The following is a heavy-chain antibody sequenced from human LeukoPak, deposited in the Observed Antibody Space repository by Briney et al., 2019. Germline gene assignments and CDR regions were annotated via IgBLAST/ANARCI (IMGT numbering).Heavy chain of an antibody. J-gene: IGHJ4*02. Sequence: SETLSLTCTVSGGSISTNTYYWGWIRQPPGKGLEWIGSIYYSGSTYYNPSLKSRVTISVDKSKNQFSLKLNSVTAADTAVYYCARDPWYSNEPASDHWGQGTLVTVSS. CDR1: GGSISTNTYY. V-gene: IGHV4-39*07. D-gene: IGHD6-13*01. CDR2: IYYSGST. CDR3: ARDPWYSNEPASDH.